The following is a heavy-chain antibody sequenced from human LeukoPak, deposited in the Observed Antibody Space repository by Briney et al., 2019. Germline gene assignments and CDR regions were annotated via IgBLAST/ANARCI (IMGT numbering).Heavy chain of an antibody. CDR1: GYTFTGYY. CDR3: ARDPGEWLDYYYYYMDV. J-gene: IGHJ6*03. D-gene: IGHD3-3*01. CDR2: INPNSGGT. Sequence: ASVKVPCKASGYTFTGYYMHWVRQAPGQGLEWMGWINPNSGGTNYAQKFQGRVTMTRDTSISTAYMELSRLRSDDTAVYYCARDPGEWLDYYYYYMDVWGKGTTVTVSS. V-gene: IGHV1-2*02.